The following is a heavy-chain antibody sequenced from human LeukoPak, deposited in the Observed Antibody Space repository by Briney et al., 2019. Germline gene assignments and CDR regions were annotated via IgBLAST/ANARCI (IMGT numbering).Heavy chain of an antibody. J-gene: IGHJ6*03. D-gene: IGHD5-24*01. V-gene: IGHV1-2*02. CDR2: INPNSGGT. CDR1: GYTFTGYY. Sequence: WASVKVSCKASGYTFTGYYMHWVRQAPGQGLEWMGWINPNSGGTNYAQKFQGRVTMTRDTSISTAYMELSRLRSDDTAVYYCARVKDGPRRDYYMDVWGKGTTVTISS. CDR3: ARVKDGPRRDYYMDV.